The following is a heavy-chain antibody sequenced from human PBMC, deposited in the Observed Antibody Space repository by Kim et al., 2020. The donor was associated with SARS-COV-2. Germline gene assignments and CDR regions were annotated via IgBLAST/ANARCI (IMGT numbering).Heavy chain of an antibody. CDR3: ARDRRYDFWSGYSSGYGMDV. CDR1: GYSISSGYY. Sequence: SETLSLTCTVSGYSISSGYYWGWIRQPPGKGLEWIGSIYHSGSTYYNPSLKSRVTISVDTSKNQFSLKLSSVTAADTAVYYCARDRRYDFWSGYSSGYGMDVWGQGTTVTVSS. V-gene: IGHV4-38-2*02. J-gene: IGHJ6*02. D-gene: IGHD3-3*01. CDR2: IYHSGST.